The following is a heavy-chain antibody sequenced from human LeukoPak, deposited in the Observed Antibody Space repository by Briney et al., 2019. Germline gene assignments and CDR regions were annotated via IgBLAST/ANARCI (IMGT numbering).Heavy chain of an antibody. CDR2: ISGSGGST. J-gene: IGHJ5*02. CDR1: GFTFSSYA. D-gene: IGHD6-13*01. Sequence: GGSLRLSCAASGFTFSSYAMSWVRQAPGKGLEWVSAISGSGGSTYYADSVKGRFTISRDNSRNTLYLQMNSLRAEDTAVYYCAKGDRAAGVPYLYNWFDPWGQGTLVTVSS. V-gene: IGHV3-23*01. CDR3: AKGDRAAGVPYLYNWFDP.